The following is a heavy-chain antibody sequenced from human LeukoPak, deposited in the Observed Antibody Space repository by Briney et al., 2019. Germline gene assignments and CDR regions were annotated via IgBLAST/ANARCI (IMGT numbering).Heavy chain of an antibody. CDR1: GFTFSSYA. J-gene: IGHJ4*02. D-gene: IGHD3-22*01. V-gene: IGHV3-23*01. CDR3: ALMNYYDSSGLDY. CDR2: ISGSGGRA. Sequence: PGASLRLSCAASGFTFSSYAMSWVRQAPGEGLEWVSAISGSGGRAYYADSVKGRFTISRDNCKNTLYLQMNSLRAEDTAVYYCALMNYYDSSGLDYWGQGTLVTVSS.